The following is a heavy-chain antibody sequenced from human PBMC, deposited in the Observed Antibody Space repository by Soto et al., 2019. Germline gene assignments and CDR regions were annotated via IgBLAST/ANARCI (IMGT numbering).Heavy chain of an antibody. J-gene: IGHJ5*02. V-gene: IGHV5-10-1*01. CDR3: VRSPTAMVSVVTYKWFDP. D-gene: IGHD5-18*01. CDR2: IDPSDSYT. CDR1: GYSFTSYW. Sequence: GESLKISCKGSGYSFTSYWISLVRQMPGKGLEWMGRIDPSDSYTNYSPSFQGHVTISADKSISTAYLQWSSLKASDTAMYYCVRSPTAMVSVVTYKWFDPWGQGTLVTVSS.